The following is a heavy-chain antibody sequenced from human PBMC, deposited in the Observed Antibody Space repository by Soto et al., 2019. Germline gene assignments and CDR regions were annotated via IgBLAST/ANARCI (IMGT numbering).Heavy chain of an antibody. CDR2: IYYSGST. CDR1: GGSISNYY. V-gene: IGHV4-59*08. CDR3: VRTNHFDY. Sequence: SSETLSLTCTVSGGSISNYYWSWIRQPPGKGLEWIGYIYYSGSTNYNPSLRSRVTISVDTSKNHFSLKLRSVTAADTAVYYCVRTNHFDYWGQGSLATVSS. D-gene: IGHD2-8*01. J-gene: IGHJ4*02.